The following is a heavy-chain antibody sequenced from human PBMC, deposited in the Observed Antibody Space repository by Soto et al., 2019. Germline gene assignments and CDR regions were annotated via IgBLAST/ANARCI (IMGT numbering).Heavy chain of an antibody. CDR1: GGSFSGYY. Sequence: PSETLSLTCAVYGGSFSGYYWSWIRQPPGKGLEWIGEINHSGSTNYNPSLKSRVTISVDTSKNQFSLKLSSVTAADTAVYYCARHDFWSGFDWFDPWGQGTLVTVSS. CDR3: ARHDFWSGFDWFDP. J-gene: IGHJ5*02. V-gene: IGHV4-34*01. D-gene: IGHD3-3*01. CDR2: INHSGST.